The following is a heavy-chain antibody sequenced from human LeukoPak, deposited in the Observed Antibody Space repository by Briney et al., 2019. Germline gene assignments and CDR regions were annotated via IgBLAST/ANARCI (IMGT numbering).Heavy chain of an antibody. CDR3: AELGITMIGGV. CDR2: ISSSCSTI. Sequence: PGGSLRLSCAASGFTFSSYEMNWVRQAPGKRLEWVSYISSSCSTIYYADSVKGRFTISRDNAKNSLYLQMNSLRAEDTAVYYCAELGITMIGGVWGKGTTVTISS. D-gene: IGHD3-10*02. CDR1: GFTFSSYE. J-gene: IGHJ6*04. V-gene: IGHV3-48*03.